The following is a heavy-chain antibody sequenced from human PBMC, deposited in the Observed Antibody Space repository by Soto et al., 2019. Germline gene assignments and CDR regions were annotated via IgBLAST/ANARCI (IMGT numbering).Heavy chain of an antibody. CDR1: GGSISSSSYY. D-gene: IGHD3-9*01. Sequence: SETLSLTCTVSGGSISSSSYYWGWIRQPPGKGLEWIGSIYYSGSTYYNPSLKSRVTISVDTSKNQFSLKLSSVTAADTAVYYCARLNILTGYYGIYYYYYMDVWGKGTTVTVSS. CDR3: ARLNILTGYYGIYYYYYMDV. CDR2: IYYSGST. V-gene: IGHV4-39*01. J-gene: IGHJ6*03.